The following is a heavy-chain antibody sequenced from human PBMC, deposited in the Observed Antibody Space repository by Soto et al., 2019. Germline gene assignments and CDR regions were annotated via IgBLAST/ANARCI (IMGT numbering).Heavy chain of an antibody. J-gene: IGHJ6*02. Sequence: QVQLVQSGAEVKKPGASVKVSCKASGYTFSRYGVSWVRQAPGQGLEWMGWISAYNDKTNYAQKFQGRVTMTTDTTTSTAYMELRSLISDDTAVYYCAREGYCSSGSCALYSHDFFGMDVWGQGTTVTVSS. CDR1: GYTFSRYG. CDR2: ISAYNDKT. D-gene: IGHD2-15*01. CDR3: AREGYCSSGSCALYSHDFFGMDV. V-gene: IGHV1-18*01.